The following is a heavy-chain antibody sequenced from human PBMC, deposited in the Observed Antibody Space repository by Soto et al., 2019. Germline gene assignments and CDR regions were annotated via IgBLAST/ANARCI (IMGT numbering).Heavy chain of an antibody. D-gene: IGHD6-19*01. CDR2: IWYDGSNA. Sequence: QVQLVESGGGVVQPGRSLRLSCAASGFTFSIFGMHWVRQTPGKGLEWAAIIWYDGSNAYYADSVRGRFTISRDNSKNTVYLQMNGLRAEDTAVYYCARDKGSSTVVSGISQEGYFDSWGQGTLVTVSS. J-gene: IGHJ4*02. CDR3: ARDKGSSTVVSGISQEGYFDS. V-gene: IGHV3-33*01. CDR1: GFTFSIFG.